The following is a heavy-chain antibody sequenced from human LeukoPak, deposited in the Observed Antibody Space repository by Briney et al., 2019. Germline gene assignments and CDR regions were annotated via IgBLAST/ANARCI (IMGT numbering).Heavy chain of an antibody. CDR2: IYYSGST. CDR1: GGSISSHY. CDR3: ARAPYYYYMDV. V-gene: IGHV4-59*11. J-gene: IGHJ6*03. Sequence: SETLSLTCTVSGGSISSHYWSWIRQPPGKGLEWIGYIYYSGSTNYNPSHKSRVTISVDTSKNQFSLKLSSVTAADTAVYYCARAPYYYYMDVWGKGTTVTVSS.